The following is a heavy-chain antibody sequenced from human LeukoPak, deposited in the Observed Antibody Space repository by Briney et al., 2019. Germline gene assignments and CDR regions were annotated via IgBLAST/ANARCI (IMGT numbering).Heavy chain of an antibody. CDR1: RSSLNTNEIR. CDR3: PRSLHRGLWYALDY. Sequence: SGPTRVKPPPTLTLNCTVSRSSLNTNEIRLSWTRQSRRKAMEEFARIDWDDNTFHSASLCSMITISQATYQNQVVLTRSYMDPVETATYSCPRSLHRGLWYALDYWGQGILVTAPS. J-gene: IGHJ4*02. D-gene: IGHD6-13*01. V-gene: IGHV2-70*04. CDR2: IDWDDNT.